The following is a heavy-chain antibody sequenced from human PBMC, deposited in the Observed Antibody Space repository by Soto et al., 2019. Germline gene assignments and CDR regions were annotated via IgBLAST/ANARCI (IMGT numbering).Heavy chain of an antibody. CDR3: ARHGLDILTGYYNPSYYYYYMYV. CDR1: GYSFTSYW. V-gene: IGHV5-51*01. D-gene: IGHD3-9*01. CDR2: IYPGDSDT. Sequence: PGESLKISCKGSGYSFTSYWIGWVRQMPGKGLEWMGIIYPGDSDTRYSPSFQGQVTISADKSISTAYLQWSSLKASDTAMYYCARHGLDILTGYYNPSYYYYYMYVWGKGTTVTVSS. J-gene: IGHJ6*03.